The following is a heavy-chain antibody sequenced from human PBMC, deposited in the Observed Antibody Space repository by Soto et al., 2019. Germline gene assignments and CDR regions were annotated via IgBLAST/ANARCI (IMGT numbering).Heavy chain of an antibody. V-gene: IGHV5-10-1*01. CDR3: ASLSPMITMVRGGIGGIYYYGMDV. CDR2: IDPSDSYT. CDR1: GYSFTSYW. J-gene: IGHJ6*02. Sequence: LGESLKISCKGSGYSFTSYWISWVRQMPGKGLEWMGRIDPSDSYTNYSPSFQGHVTISADKSISTAYLQWSSLKASDTAMYYCASLSPMITMVRGGIGGIYYYGMDVWGQGTTVTVSS. D-gene: IGHD3-10*01.